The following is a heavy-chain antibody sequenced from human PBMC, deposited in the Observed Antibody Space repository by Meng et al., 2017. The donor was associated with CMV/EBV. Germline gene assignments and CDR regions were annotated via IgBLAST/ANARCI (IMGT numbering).Heavy chain of an antibody. D-gene: IGHD6-25*01. V-gene: IGHV1-18*01. J-gene: IGHJ3*02. Sequence: ASVKVSCKASGYSFTNYGISWVRQAPGQGLEYMGWISGYNGNTYYARRFQGRITTTIDTSSDTAYMELRSLSSDDTAVYYCARGVGQRLGRGFDIWGQGTMVTVSS. CDR1: GYSFTNYG. CDR2: ISGYNGNT. CDR3: ARGVGQRLGRGFDI.